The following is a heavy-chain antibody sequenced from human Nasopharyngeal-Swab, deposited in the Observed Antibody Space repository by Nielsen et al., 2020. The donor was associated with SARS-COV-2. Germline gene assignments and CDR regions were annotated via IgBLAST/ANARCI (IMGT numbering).Heavy chain of an antibody. CDR1: GDTFSSSA. CDR3: ARGDTIFGKGSYDAFDI. D-gene: IGHD3-3*01. CDR2: IIPMFGTA. J-gene: IGHJ3*02. V-gene: IGHV1-69*06. Sequence: SVKVSCKASGDTFSSSAITWVRQAPGQGLEWMGGIIPMFGTADYAQKFQGRVTITADRSTSTAYMEMNSLRSKDTAVYYCARGDTIFGKGSYDAFDIWGQGTMVTVSS.